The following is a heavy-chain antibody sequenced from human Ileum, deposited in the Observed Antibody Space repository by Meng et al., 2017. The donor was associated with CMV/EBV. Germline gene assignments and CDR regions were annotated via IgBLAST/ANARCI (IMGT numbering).Heavy chain of an antibody. CDR1: GYTFGSQD. CDR2: INSYNGDT. V-gene: IGHV1-18*01. Sequence: QVQLVQSRAEVKESGASGKFSCKASGYTFGSQDFTWVRQAPGQGLEWMGWINSYNGDTNYAQKFQGRVTMTTDTSTSTAYMELNSLKSDDTAVYYCARGIDYWGQGTLVTVSS. CDR3: ARGIDY. J-gene: IGHJ4*02.